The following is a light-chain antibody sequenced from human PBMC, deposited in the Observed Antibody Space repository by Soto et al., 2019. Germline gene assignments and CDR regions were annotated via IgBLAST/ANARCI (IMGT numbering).Light chain of an antibody. V-gene: IGKV3-11*01. CDR3: QQRGYWPPIT. J-gene: IGKJ5*01. CDR2: DAS. CDR1: ETVATN. Sequence: EVVMTQSPATLSVSPGERATLSCRASETVATNLAWYQQKPGQAPRLLIYDASHRATGIPARFSGSGSGTDFTLTISSLEPEDFGVYYCQQRGYWPPITFGQGTRLEIK.